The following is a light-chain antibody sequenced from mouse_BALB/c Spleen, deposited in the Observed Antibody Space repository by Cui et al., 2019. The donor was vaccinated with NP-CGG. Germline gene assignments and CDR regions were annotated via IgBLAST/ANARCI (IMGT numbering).Light chain of an antibody. J-gene: IGLJ1*01. V-gene: IGLV1*01. CDR2: GTN. CDR3: ALWYSNHWV. Sequence: QAGVTHESAITTAPGETVTLTCRSSTEAVTTSNYANWVQEKPDHLFTGLIGGTNNRPPGVPARFSGSLIGDKAALTITGAQTEDEAIYFCALWYSNHWVFGGGTKLTVL. CDR1: TEAVTTSNY.